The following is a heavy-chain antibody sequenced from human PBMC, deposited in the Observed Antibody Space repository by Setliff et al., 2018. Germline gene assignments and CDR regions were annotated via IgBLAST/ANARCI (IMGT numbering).Heavy chain of an antibody. CDR2: IYTSGST. Sequence: SETLSLTCTVSGGSISSGSYYWSWIRQPAGKGLEWIGRIYTSGSTNYNPSLKSRATISVDTSKNQFSLKLSSVTAADTAVYYCARGAGWCCDSSGYYYDYWGQGTLVTVSS. D-gene: IGHD3-22*01. J-gene: IGHJ4*02. CDR3: ARGAGWCCDSSGYYYDY. V-gene: IGHV4-61*02. CDR1: GGSISSGSYY.